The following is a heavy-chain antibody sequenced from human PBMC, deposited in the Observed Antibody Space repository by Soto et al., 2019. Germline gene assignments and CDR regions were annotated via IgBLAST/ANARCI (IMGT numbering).Heavy chain of an antibody. CDR3: ARDLLQMGTTRYQCDY. CDR2: INPNHGGT. V-gene: IGHV1-2*04. Sequence: QVQLVQSGAEVKKPGASVKVSCKASGYTFSDYYIHWVRQAPGQGLEWMGWINPNHGGTNYAQTFQGWVTMNRDTSLTTAHMELTSLKSADTAMYYCARDLLQMGTTRYQCDYWGQGTLVTVSS. J-gene: IGHJ4*02. CDR1: GYTFSDYY. D-gene: IGHD6-19*01.